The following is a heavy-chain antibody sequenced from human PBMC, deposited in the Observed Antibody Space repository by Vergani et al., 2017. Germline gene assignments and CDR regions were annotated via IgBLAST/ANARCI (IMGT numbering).Heavy chain of an antibody. CDR3: AKDRGSYSSSGVFDY. J-gene: IGHJ4*02. CDR1: GLTFDDYA. CDR2: ISWNSGRI. V-gene: IGHV3-9*01. Sequence: EVQLVESGGGLVQPGRSLRLSCAASGLTFDDYAMHWVRQAPGKGLEWVSGISWNSGRIGYADSVKGRFTSSRDNAKNSLYRQMNSLRAEDTALYYCAKDRGSYSSSGVFDYWGQGTLVTVSS. D-gene: IGHD6-13*01.